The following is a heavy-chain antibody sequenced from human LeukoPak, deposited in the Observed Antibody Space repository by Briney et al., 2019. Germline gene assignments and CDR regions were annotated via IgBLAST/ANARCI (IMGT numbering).Heavy chain of an antibody. CDR2: IIPILGIA. D-gene: IGHD5-12*01. J-gene: IGHJ4*02. V-gene: IGHV1-69*04. CDR3: ARGGVATIAVDY. CDR1: GYTFTSYA. Sequence: SVKVSCKASGYTFTSYAISWVRQAPGQGLEWMGRIIPILGIANYAQKFQGRVTITADKSTSTAYMELSSLRSEDTAVYYCARGGVATIAVDYWGQGTLVTVSS.